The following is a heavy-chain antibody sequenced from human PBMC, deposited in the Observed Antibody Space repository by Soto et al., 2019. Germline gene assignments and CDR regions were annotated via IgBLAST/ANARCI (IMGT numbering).Heavy chain of an antibody. CDR3: AKDRMDHNSVWHPFDI. Sequence: PGGGLRLSFGDPGFTLSIYVMSWVLQSPGQVPAWVSGIGGGDDDTYYADSVKVRFTTSRDNSKKKLFLQINSLRAEDTAVYYCAKDRMDHNSVWHPFDIWGPGTMDTVSS. V-gene: IGHV3-23*01. J-gene: IGHJ3*02. D-gene: IGHD1-20*01. CDR1: GFTLSIYV. CDR2: IGGGDDDT.